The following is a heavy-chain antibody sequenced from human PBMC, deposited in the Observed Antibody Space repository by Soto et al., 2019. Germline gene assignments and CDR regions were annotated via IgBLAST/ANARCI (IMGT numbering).Heavy chain of an antibody. V-gene: IGHV4-61*01. D-gene: IGHD6-13*01. CDR1: GGSVSSGRYF. CDR2: VYYNGNT. Sequence: SETLSLTCTVTGGSVSSGRYFWTWIRQPPGKGLEWIGYVYYNGNTDYNPSLKSRVTISVDTSKNQFSLKLSSVTAAETAMYYCARVFSSSWFYYFDYWGQGDLVTVSS. CDR3: ARVFSSSWFYYFDY. J-gene: IGHJ4*02.